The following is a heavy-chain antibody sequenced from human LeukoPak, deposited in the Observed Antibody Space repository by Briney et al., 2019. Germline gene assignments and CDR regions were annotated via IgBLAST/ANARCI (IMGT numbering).Heavy chain of an antibody. CDR2: ISPNSGGT. CDR1: GYTFTGYY. CDR3: ARDRVIVGPSDGFDI. Sequence: ASVKVSCKASGYTFTGYYINWVRQAPGQGLEWMGWISPNSGGTNYEQKFQGRVTMSRDTSISTAYMELSRLRSDDTAVYYCARDRVIVGPSDGFDIWGQGTMVTVSS. V-gene: IGHV1-2*02. D-gene: IGHD3-22*01. J-gene: IGHJ3*02.